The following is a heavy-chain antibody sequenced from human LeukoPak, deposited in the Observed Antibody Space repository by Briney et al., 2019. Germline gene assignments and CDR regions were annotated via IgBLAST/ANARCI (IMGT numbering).Heavy chain of an antibody. CDR1: GFTFSSYG. CDR2: ISYDGSNK. J-gene: IGHJ4*02. V-gene: IGHV3-30*18. CDR3: AKGLNLACIDY. Sequence: GGSLRLSCAASGFTFSSYGMHWVRQAPGKGLEWVAVISYDGSNKYYADSVKGRFTISRDNSKNTLYLQMNSLRAEDTAVYYCAKGLNLACIDYWDQGTLVTVSS.